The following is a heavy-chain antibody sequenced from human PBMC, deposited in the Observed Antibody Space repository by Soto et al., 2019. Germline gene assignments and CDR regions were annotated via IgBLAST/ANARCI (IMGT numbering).Heavy chain of an antibody. CDR1: GFTFSTYA. CDR2: ILHDETP. D-gene: IGHD2-21*01. V-gene: IGHV3-23*01. Sequence: GGSLRLSCAASGFTFSTYAMTWVRQAPGRGLEWVSTILHDETPFYTDSVKGRFTISRDNVRGTLYLRMNGLRVEDAALYFCAKDLFPTSGQRFFFESWGQGSLVTVSS. J-gene: IGHJ4*02. CDR3: AKDLFPTSGQRFFFES.